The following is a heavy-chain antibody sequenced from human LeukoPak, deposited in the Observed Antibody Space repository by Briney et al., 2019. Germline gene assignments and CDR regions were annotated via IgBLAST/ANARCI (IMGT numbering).Heavy chain of an antibody. CDR2: IKTNSGGA. Sequence: ASVKVSCKASGYTFTSYYLYWVRQAPGQGLEWMGWIKTNSGGANYAQKFQGRVTMTRDTSINTDYMELSRLRSDDTAVYYCARDGGKVGATGPFDFWGQGTLVNVPS. CDR3: ARDGGKVGATGPFDF. D-gene: IGHD1-26*01. J-gene: IGHJ4*02. CDR1: GYTFTSYY. V-gene: IGHV1-2*02.